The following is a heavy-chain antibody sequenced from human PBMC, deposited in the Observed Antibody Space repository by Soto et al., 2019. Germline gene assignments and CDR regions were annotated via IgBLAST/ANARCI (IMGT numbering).Heavy chain of an antibody. D-gene: IGHD3-10*01. CDR3: RTKGPCYYGSGRHLVD. CDR1: WGYLSRST. CDR2: IYCRWST. V-gene: IGHV4-59*01. Sequence: XESLTLPRTVAWGYLSRSTLSWTRQPTGKRLECVGYIYCRWSTNYNPTLKVRVTISVDTYKNQFSLQLSSVTLADRAMYSCRTKGPCYYGSGRHLVDWGQGTLVTVSS. J-gene: IGHJ4*03.